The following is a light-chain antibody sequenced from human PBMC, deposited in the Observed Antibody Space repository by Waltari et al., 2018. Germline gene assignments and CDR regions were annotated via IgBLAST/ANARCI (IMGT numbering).Light chain of an antibody. CDR2: AAS. J-gene: IGKJ1*01. V-gene: IGKV1-39*01. CDR1: QSISNY. Sequence: DIQMTQSPSSLSASVGDRVTITCRASQSISNYLNWYQQKPGKVPKLLIYAASTLHSGVPSRFSGSGSRTEFTLTISSLQVEDFATYYCQQSYSTAPETFGQGTRVDMK. CDR3: QQSYSTAPET.